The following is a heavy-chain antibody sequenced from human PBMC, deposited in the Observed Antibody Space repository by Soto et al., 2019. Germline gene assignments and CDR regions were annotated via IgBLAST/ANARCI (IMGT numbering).Heavy chain of an antibody. J-gene: IGHJ4*02. CDR3: ARVGQPPSDY. Sequence: ETLSLPCAVSRGSFSGYYWSWVRQFPGKGLEWIGEIIHTGSTNYNPSLKSRVTMSIDTSKKEISLKLSSVTAADTAVYYCARVGQPPSDYWGQGTLVTVSS. D-gene: IGHD2-2*01. CDR1: RGSFSGYY. CDR2: IIHTGST. V-gene: IGHV4-34*12.